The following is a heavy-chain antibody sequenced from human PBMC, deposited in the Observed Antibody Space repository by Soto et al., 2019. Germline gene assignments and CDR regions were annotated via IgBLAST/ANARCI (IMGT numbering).Heavy chain of an antibody. V-gene: IGHV3-30*18. Sequence: QVQLVESGGGVVQPGRSLRLSCAASGFTFSSYGMHWVRQAPGKGLEWVAVISYDGSNKYYADSVKGRFTISRDNSKNTLYLQINSLRAEDTAVYYCAKSPTTGLGYCTNGVCPDDAFDIWGQGTMVTVSS. D-gene: IGHD2-8*01. CDR1: GFTFSSYG. CDR2: ISYDGSNK. J-gene: IGHJ3*02. CDR3: AKSPTTGLGYCTNGVCPDDAFDI.